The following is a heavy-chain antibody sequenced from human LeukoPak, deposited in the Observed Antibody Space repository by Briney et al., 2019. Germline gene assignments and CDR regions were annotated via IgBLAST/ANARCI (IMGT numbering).Heavy chain of an antibody. CDR1: GVSISNTNW. V-gene: IGHV4-4*02. CDR2: IYHSGST. Sequence: SETLSLTCAVSGVSISNTNWWSWVRQPPGKGLEWIGQIYHSGSTNYNPSLMSRVTISVDKSKNQFSLILKSVTAADTAVYYCARAKAAGPNYWFDPWGQGTLVTVSS. D-gene: IGHD6-13*01. J-gene: IGHJ5*02. CDR3: ARAKAAGPNYWFDP.